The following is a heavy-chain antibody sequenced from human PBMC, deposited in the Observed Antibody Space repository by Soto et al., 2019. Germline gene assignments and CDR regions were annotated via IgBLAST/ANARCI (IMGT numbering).Heavy chain of an antibody. CDR3: ARIGGPRGYSYGASYYYGMDV. CDR1: GFSLSNARMG. Sequence: QVTLKESGPVLVKPTETLTLTCTVSGFSLSNARMGVSWIRQPPGKALEWLAHIFSNDEKSYSTSLKSRLTISKDTSKSQVVLTMTNMDHVDTATYYCARIGGPRGYSYGASYYYGMDVWGQGTTVTVSS. D-gene: IGHD5-18*01. J-gene: IGHJ6*02. V-gene: IGHV2-26*01. CDR2: IFSNDEK.